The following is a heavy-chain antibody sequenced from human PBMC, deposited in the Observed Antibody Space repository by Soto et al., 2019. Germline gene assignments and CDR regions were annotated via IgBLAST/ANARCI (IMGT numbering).Heavy chain of an antibody. Sequence: ASVKVSCKASGDTYTSYYIHWVRQAPGQGLGWMGWINPNSGGTNYAQKFQGRVTMTRDTSISTAYMELSRLRSDDTAVYYCARSHREYYDFWSGYLGFFDYWGQGTLVTVSS. CDR3: ARSHREYYDFWSGYLGFFDY. V-gene: IGHV1-2*02. D-gene: IGHD3-3*01. CDR2: INPNSGGT. J-gene: IGHJ4*02. CDR1: GDTYTSYY.